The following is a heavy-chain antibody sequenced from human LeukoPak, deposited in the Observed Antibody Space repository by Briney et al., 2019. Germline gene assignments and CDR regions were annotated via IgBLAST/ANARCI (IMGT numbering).Heavy chain of an antibody. CDR1: GFTFSDYY. V-gene: IGHV3-11*04. CDR3: ARTAGSSWYKFDL. D-gene: IGHD6-13*01. CDR2: MSISGSSI. Sequence: GGSLRLSCAASGFTFSDYYMSWIRQNPEKGLEWVSYMSISGSSIYYADSVKGRFTISRDNAKNSLYLQMNSLRAEDTAVYYCARTAGSSWYKFDLWGQGTLVTVSS. J-gene: IGHJ4*02.